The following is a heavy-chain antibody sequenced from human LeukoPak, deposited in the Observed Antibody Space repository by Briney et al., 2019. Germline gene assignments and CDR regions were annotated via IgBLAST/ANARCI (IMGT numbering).Heavy chain of an antibody. J-gene: IGHJ4*02. CDR3: AKHYGDYFLDF. CDR2: ISGYAVTT. CDR1: GFTFSNSA. V-gene: IGHV3-23*01. D-gene: IGHD4-17*01. Sequence: GRSLRLSCAASGFTFSNSAMSWVRQSPGKGLEWVSFISGYAVTTYYADSVQGRFTVSRDNSKKTLYLQMHSLRDEDTAIYYCAKHYGDYFLDFWGQGTLVAVSS.